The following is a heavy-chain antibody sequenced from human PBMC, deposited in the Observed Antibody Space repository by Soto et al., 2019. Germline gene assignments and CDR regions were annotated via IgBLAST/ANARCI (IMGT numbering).Heavy chain of an antibody. CDR2: LTDTGGST. Sequence: GGSLRLSCVDSTSNLKNYAMAWVRQAPGKGLEWVSALTDTGGSTYYAASVKGRFTISRDNSRNTLFLQMDRLRVDDTAVYYCAKIKGAITFLHFDTWGQGTLVTVSS. CDR3: AKIKGAITFLHFDT. V-gene: IGHV3-23*01. CDR1: TSNLKNYA. J-gene: IGHJ4*02. D-gene: IGHD3-16*01.